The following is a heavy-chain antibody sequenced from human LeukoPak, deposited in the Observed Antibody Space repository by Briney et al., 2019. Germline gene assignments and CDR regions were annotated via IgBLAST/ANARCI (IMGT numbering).Heavy chain of an antibody. V-gene: IGHV3-23*01. CDR3: AKHQVRSHDY. Sequence: GGSLRLSCAASGFTFSNYGMSWVRQAPGKGLDWVSAISSGGDNTYYSDSVKGRFTISRDDSKNTLYLQMSSLRAEDTAVYYCAKHQVRSHDYWGQGTLVTVSS. CDR1: GFTFSNYG. J-gene: IGHJ4*02. CDR2: ISSGGDNT.